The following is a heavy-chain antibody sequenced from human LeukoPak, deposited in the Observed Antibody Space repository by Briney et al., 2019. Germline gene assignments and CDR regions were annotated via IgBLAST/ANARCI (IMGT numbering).Heavy chain of an antibody. D-gene: IGHD3-22*01. Sequence: PSETLSLTCTVSGGSVSSYYWSWIRQPAGKGLEWIGRIYTSGSTNYNPSLKSRVTMSVDTSKNQFSLKLSSVTAADTAVYYCARVGYYYDSHDYYYGMDVWGQGTTVTVSS. CDR3: ARVGYYYDSHDYYYGMDV. CDR1: GGSVSSYY. J-gene: IGHJ6*02. V-gene: IGHV4-4*07. CDR2: IYTSGST.